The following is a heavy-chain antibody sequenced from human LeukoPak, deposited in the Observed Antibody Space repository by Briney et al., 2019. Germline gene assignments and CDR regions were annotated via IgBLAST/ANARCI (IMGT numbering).Heavy chain of an antibody. D-gene: IGHD3-22*01. V-gene: IGHV4-38-2*01. CDR1: GYSISSGYY. CDR3: ARAQRGYDSSGYLRPYAFDI. Sequence: SETLSLTCAVSGYSISSGYYWGWIRQPPGKGLEWIGNIYHSGSPYYNPSLKSLVTISVDTSKNQFSLKVSSVTVADTAVYYCARAQRGYDSSGYLRPYAFDIWGQGAMVTVSS. J-gene: IGHJ3*02. CDR2: IYHSGSP.